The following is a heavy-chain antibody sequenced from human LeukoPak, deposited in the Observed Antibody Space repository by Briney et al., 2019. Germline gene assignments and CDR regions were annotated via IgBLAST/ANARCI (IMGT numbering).Heavy chain of an antibody. CDR2: INPNSGGT. Sequence: ASVKVSCKASGYTFTGYYMHWVRQAPGQGLEWMGWINPNSGGTNYAQKFQGRVTMTRDTSISTAYMELSRLRSDDTAVYYCARAGRGGIVGANDAFDIWGQGTMVTVSS. V-gene: IGHV1-2*02. D-gene: IGHD1-26*01. CDR3: ARAGRGGIVGANDAFDI. J-gene: IGHJ3*02. CDR1: GYTFTGYY.